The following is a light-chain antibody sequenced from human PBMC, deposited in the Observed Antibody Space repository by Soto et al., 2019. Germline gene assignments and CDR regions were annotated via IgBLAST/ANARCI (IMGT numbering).Light chain of an antibody. J-gene: IGKJ4*01. Sequence: ESLFTNSPCPLCFAPGQRATLSCRASQGVXSNYLAWYQQKPGQAPRLRXADASSSATGSPDRFSGGGSGTDVTPTSSRLDHEDCALYYCQQFSSNTLTFGGGTKVDI. CDR1: QGVXSNY. CDR2: DAS. CDR3: QQFSSNTLT. V-gene: IGKV3-20*01.